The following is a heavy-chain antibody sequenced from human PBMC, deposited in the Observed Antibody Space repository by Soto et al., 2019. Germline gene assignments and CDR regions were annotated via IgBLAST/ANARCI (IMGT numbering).Heavy chain of an antibody. J-gene: IGHJ4*02. Sequence: SETLSLTCTVSGGSISSSSYYWGWIRQPPGKGLEWIGSIYYSGSTYYNPSLQSRVTISVDTSKSQFSLRLSSVTAADTAVYYCARQYSGYGYFDYWGQGTLVTVSS. D-gene: IGHD5-12*01. CDR2: IYYSGST. V-gene: IGHV4-39*01. CDR1: GGSISSSSYY. CDR3: ARQYSGYGYFDY.